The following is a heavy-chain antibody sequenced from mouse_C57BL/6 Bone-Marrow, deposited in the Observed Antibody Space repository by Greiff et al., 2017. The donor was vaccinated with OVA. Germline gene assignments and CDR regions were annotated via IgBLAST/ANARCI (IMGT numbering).Heavy chain of an antibody. CDR2: LNPNNGGT. Sequence: EVQLQQSGPELVKPGASVKISCKASGYTFTDYYMNWVKQSHGKSLEWIGDLNPNNGGTSYNQKFKGKATLTVDKSSSTAYMELRSLTSEDSAVYYCAYDYDAPYAMDYWGQGTSVTVSS. V-gene: IGHV1-26*01. J-gene: IGHJ4*01. CDR1: GYTFTDYY. D-gene: IGHD2-4*01. CDR3: AYDYDAPYAMDY.